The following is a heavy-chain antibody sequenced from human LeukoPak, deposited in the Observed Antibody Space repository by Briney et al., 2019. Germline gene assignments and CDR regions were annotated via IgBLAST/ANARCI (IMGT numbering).Heavy chain of an antibody. D-gene: IGHD3-16*02. Sequence: PSETLSLTCAVYGGSFSGYYWSWIRQPPGKGLEWIGEINHSGSTNYNPSLKSRVTISVDTSKNQFSLKLSSVTAADTAVYYCARGYDYVWGSYRRYKYFDYWGQGTLVTVSS. J-gene: IGHJ4*02. CDR3: ARGYDYVWGSYRRYKYFDY. CDR1: GGSFSGYY. V-gene: IGHV4-34*01. CDR2: INHSGST.